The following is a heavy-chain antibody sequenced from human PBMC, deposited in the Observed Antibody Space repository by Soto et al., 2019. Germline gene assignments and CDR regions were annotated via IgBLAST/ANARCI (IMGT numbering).Heavy chain of an antibody. CDR2: IIPIFGTA. CDR3: ARGVVISDAFDI. J-gene: IGHJ3*02. V-gene: IGHV1-69*13. Sequence: KKRGASVKVSCKASGGTFSSYAISWVRQAPGQGLEWMGGIIPIFGTANYAQKFQGRVTITADESTSTAYMELSSLRSEDTAVYYCARGVVISDAFDIWGQGTMVTVSS. CDR1: GGTFSSYA. D-gene: IGHD3-3*01.